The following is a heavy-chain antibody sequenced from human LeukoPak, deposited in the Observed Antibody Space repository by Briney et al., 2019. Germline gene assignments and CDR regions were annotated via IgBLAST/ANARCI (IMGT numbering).Heavy chain of an antibody. CDR3: ASGMRVGPNI. CDR1: GFPFSSCS. J-gene: IGHJ4*02. Sequence: GGSLRLSCAASGFPFSSCSMSWVRQAPGKGLEWVSYISSSSDTIYYADSVKGRFTISRDNGKNSLYLQMNSLRAEDTAVYYCASGMRVGPNIWGQGTLVTVSS. CDR2: ISSSSDTI. D-gene: IGHD1-26*01. V-gene: IGHV3-48*04.